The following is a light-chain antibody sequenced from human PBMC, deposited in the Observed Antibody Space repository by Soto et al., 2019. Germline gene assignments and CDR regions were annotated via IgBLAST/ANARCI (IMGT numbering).Light chain of an antibody. CDR2: DAP. Sequence: DIQMTQSPSTLSASVGDRVTITCRASQSVSNWLAWYQQKPGKASKLLISDAPSLESGVPSRFSGSGAGTEFSLSITSRQPDAFATYYCQQYDRYSSFGQVTKLEIK. CDR1: QSVSNW. CDR3: QQYDRYSS. V-gene: IGKV1-5*01. J-gene: IGKJ2*01.